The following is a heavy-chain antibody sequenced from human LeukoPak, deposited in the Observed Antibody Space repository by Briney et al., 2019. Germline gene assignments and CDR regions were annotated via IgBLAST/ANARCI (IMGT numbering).Heavy chain of an antibody. CDR1: GGTFSSYD. D-gene: IGHD2-15*01. V-gene: IGHV1-69*13. J-gene: IGHJ4*02. CDR2: IIPIFGTA. Sequence: SVKVSCKASGGTFSSYDISWVRQAPGQGLEWMGGIIPIFGTANYAQKFQGRVTITADESTSTAYMELSSLRSENTAVYYWAVGYRSLQFDYWGQGTLVTVPS. CDR3: AVGYRSLQFDY.